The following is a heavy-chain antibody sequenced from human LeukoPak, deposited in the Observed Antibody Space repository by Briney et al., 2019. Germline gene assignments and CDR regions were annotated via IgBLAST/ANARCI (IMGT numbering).Heavy chain of an antibody. V-gene: IGHV3-7*01. J-gene: IGHJ4*02. CDR2: IKQDGSEK. D-gene: IGHD5-18*01. CDR1: GFTFSSYW. CDR3: ARDYFGYSYGG. Sequence: GGSLRLSCAASGFTFSSYWMSWVRQAPGKGLEWVANIKQDGSEKYYVDSVKGRFTISRDNAKNSLYLQMNSLRAEDTAVYYCARDYFGYSYGGWGQGTLVTVSP.